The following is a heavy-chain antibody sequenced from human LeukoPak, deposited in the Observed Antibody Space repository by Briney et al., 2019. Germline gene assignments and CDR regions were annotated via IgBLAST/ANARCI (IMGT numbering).Heavy chain of an antibody. D-gene: IGHD3-16*01. V-gene: IGHV4-61*05. CDR1: GGSISSSSYY. CDR2: IYYSGST. Sequence: PSETLSLTCTVSGGSISSSSYYWGWIRQPPGKGLEWIGYIYYSGSTNYNPSLKSRVTISVDTSKNQFSLKLSSVTAADTAVYYCARVGDYYYYMDVWGKGTTVTISS. CDR3: ARVGDYYYYMDV. J-gene: IGHJ6*03.